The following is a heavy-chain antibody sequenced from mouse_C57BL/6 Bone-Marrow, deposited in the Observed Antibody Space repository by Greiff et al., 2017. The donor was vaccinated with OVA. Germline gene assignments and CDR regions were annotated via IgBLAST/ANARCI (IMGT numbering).Heavy chain of an antibody. J-gene: IGHJ4*01. V-gene: IGHV1-53*01. CDR1: GYTFTSYW. D-gene: IGHD1-1*01. CDR2: INPSNGGT. Sequence: QVQLQQPGTELVKPGASVKLSCKASGYTFTSYWMHWVKQRPGQGLEWIGNINPSNGGTNYNEQFKSKATLTVDKSTSTAYMQLSILTSEYSAVDYCALLRRPYYYAMDYWGQGTSVTVSA. CDR3: ALLRRPYYYAMDY.